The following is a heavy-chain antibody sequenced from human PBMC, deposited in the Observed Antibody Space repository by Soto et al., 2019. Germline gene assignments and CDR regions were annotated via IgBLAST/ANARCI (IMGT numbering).Heavy chain of an antibody. CDR1: GYIFTNHY. CDR2: INPSGGST. CDR3: ARADYYDSSGFYYDC. Sequence: VASVKVSCKASGYIFTNHYIHWVRQAPGQGLEWMGIINPSGGSTNYLQKFQGRITMTRDTSTSTVYMELSSLRSEDTAVYFCARADYYDSSGFYYDCWGQGSLVTVYS. D-gene: IGHD3-22*01. V-gene: IGHV1-46*01. J-gene: IGHJ4*02.